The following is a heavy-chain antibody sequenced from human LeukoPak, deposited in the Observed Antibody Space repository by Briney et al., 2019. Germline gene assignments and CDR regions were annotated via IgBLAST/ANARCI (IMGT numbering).Heavy chain of an antibody. V-gene: IGHV4-59*01. CDR2: IYYSGST. J-gene: IGHJ3*02. CDR3: ARDHDDAFDI. CDR1: GGSISSYY. Sequence: SETLSLTCTVSGGSISSYYWSWIRRPPGKGLERIGYIYYSGSTNYNPSLKSRVTISVDTSKNQFSLKLCSVTAADTAVYYCARDHDDAFDIWGQGTMVTVSS.